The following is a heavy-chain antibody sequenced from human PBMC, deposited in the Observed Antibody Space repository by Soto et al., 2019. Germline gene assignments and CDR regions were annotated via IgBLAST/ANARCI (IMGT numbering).Heavy chain of an antibody. CDR2: IIPIFGSA. V-gene: IGHV1-69*01. CDR3: AGQQLNSWRWFDP. D-gene: IGHD6-13*01. CDR1: GGTLSSYA. Sequence: QVQLVQSGAEVKKPGSSVKVSCKASGGTLSSYAISWVRQAPGQGLQWMGGIIPIFGSANYAQKFQGRVTITADESTSTAYMELSSLRAEDTAVYYCAGQQLNSWRWFDPWGQGTLVTVSS. J-gene: IGHJ5*02.